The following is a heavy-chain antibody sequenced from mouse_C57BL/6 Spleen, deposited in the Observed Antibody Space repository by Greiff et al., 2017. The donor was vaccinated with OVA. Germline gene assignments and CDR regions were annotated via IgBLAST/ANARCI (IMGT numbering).Heavy chain of an antibody. CDR2: ISYDGSN. D-gene: IGHD1-1*01. Sequence: EVQLQQSGPGLVKPSQSLSLTCSVTGYSITSGYYWNWIRQFPGNKLEWMGYISYDGSNNYNPSLKNRISITRDTSKNQFFLKLNSVTTEDTATYYCARERSAWFAYWGQGTLVTVSA. CDR1: GYSITSGYY. CDR3: ARERSAWFAY. J-gene: IGHJ3*01. V-gene: IGHV3-6*01.